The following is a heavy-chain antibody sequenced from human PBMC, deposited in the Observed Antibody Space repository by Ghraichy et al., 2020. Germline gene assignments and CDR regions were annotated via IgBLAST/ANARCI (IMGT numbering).Heavy chain of an antibody. CDR1: GGTLTHYA. J-gene: IGHJ4*02. Sequence: SVKVSCKASGGTLTHYAILWVRQAPRQGLEWMGEIIPMFGTAKYAPKFRGRLTLNADKSTNTADMELTSLASDDTAVYYCVRADSGSYFDFWGQGTLVTVSS. D-gene: IGHD1-26*01. CDR3: VRADSGSYFDF. V-gene: IGHV1-69*06. CDR2: IIPMFGTA.